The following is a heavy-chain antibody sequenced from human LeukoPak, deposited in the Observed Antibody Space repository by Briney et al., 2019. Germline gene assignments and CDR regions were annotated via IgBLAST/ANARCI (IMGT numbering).Heavy chain of an antibody. D-gene: IGHD4-17*01. V-gene: IGHV1-69*13. J-gene: IGHJ4*02. Sequence: SVKVSCKASGGTFSSYAISWVRQAPGQGLEWMGGIIPIFGTANYAQKSQGRVTITADESTSTAYMELSSLRSEDTAVYYCARVQVTTLERGVYYFDYWGQGTLVTVSS. CDR3: ARVQVTTLERGVYYFDY. CDR1: GGTFSSYA. CDR2: IIPIFGTA.